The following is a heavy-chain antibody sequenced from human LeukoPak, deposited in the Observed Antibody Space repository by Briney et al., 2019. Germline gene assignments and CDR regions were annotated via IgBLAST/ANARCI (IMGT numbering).Heavy chain of an antibody. CDR3: AGEGGTTVTTSNWYFDL. CDR1: GDSVSSNSAA. Sequence: SQTLSLTCAISGDSVSSNSAAWNWITQSPSRGLEWLGRTYYRSKWYNDYAVSVKSRITINPDTSKNQFSLQLNSVTPEDTAAYYCAGEGGTTVTTSNWYFDLWGRGTLVTVSS. V-gene: IGHV6-1*01. CDR2: TYYRSKWYN. J-gene: IGHJ2*01. D-gene: IGHD4-17*01.